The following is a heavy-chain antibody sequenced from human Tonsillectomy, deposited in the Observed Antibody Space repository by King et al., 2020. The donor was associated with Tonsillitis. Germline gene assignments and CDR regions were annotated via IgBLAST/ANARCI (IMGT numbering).Heavy chain of an antibody. CDR2: MNPNSGKT. V-gene: IGHV1-8*02. CDR3: ARGAYYYDSMGYYKPEDAFDI. Sequence: QLVQSGAEVKKPGASVKVSCKASGYTFISYDINWVRQATGQGLEWRGWMNPNSGKTGYAQKFQGRVTKTRNTSISTAYMELSSLRSEDTAVYYCARGAYYYDSMGYYKPEDAFDIWGQGTMVTVSS. D-gene: IGHD3-22*01. J-gene: IGHJ3*02. CDR1: GYTFISYD.